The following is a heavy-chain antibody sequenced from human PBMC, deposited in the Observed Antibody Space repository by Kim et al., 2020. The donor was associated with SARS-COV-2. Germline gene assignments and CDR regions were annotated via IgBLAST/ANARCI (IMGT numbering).Heavy chain of an antibody. D-gene: IGHD3-22*01. CDR1: GGSFSGYY. CDR3: ARGRKGITMIVVVQTYYYYGMDV. J-gene: IGHJ6*02. V-gene: IGHV4-34*01. Sequence: SETLSLTCAVYGGSFSGYYWSWIRQPPGKGLEWIGEINHSGSTNYNPSLKSRVTISVDTSKNQFSLKLSSVTAADTAVYYCARGRKGITMIVVVQTYYYYGMDVWGQGTTFTVSS. CDR2: INHSGST.